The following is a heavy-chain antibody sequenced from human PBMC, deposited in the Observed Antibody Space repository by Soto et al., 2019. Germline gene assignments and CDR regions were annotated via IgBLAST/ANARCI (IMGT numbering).Heavy chain of an antibody. D-gene: IGHD2-2*02. CDR2: ISAYNGNT. Sequence: ASVKVSCKASGYTFTSYGISWVRQAPGQGLEWMGWISAYNGNTNYAQKLQGRVTMTTDTSTSTAYMELRSLRSDDTAVYYCARDYRGIVVVPAAILDWFDPWGQGTLVTVSS. CDR1: GYTFTSYG. CDR3: ARDYRGIVVVPAAILDWFDP. J-gene: IGHJ5*02. V-gene: IGHV1-18*04.